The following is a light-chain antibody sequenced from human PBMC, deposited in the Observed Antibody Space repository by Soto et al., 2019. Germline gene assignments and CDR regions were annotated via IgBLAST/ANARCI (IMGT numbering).Light chain of an antibody. CDR1: SGHSSYA. CDR3: QTWGTGSHYV. CDR2: LNSDGSH. V-gene: IGLV4-69*01. Sequence: QSVLTQSPSASASLGASVKLTCTLSSGHSSYAIAWHQQQPEKGPRYLMKLNSDGSHSKGDGIPDRFSGSRSGAERYLTISSLQSEDEADYYCQTWGTGSHYVFGTGTKVTVL. J-gene: IGLJ1*01.